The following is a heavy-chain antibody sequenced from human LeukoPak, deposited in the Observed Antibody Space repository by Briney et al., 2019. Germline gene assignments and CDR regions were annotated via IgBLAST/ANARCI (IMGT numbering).Heavy chain of an antibody. CDR1: GYTFTSYD. V-gene: IGHV1-8*01. J-gene: IGHJ5*02. CDR2: MNPHSGDT. Sequence: ASVKVSCKASGYTFTSYDINWVRQATGQGLEWMGWMNPHSGDTGYLQKFQGRVTMTRNTSISTAYMELSSLRSEDTAVYYCARGPIAAAALNWFDPWGQGTLVIVSS. D-gene: IGHD6-13*01. CDR3: ARGPIAAAALNWFDP.